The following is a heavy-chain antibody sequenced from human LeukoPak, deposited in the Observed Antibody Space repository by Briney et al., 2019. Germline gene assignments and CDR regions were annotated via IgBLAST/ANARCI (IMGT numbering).Heavy chain of an antibody. D-gene: IGHD5-12*01. J-gene: IGHJ4*02. Sequence: GGTLRLSCAASGFTFSGHGMNWVRQAPGKGLEWVSGISGSGSVTYYADSVKGRFTISRDNSRNTLYLQMNSLRAEDTAVYYCAKDSRGYSGYGNNDYWGQGTLVTVSS. CDR1: GFTFSGHG. V-gene: IGHV3-23*01. CDR3: AKDSRGYSGYGNNDY. CDR2: ISGSGSVT.